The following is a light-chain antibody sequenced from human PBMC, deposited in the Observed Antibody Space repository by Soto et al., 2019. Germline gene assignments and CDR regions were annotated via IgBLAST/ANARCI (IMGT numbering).Light chain of an antibody. J-gene: IGLJ2*01. CDR1: SSDVGGYNY. Sequence: QSVLPQPASVSGSPGQSITISCTGTSSDVGGYNYVSWYQQHPGRAPKLMIYDVSNRPSGVSNRFSGSKSGNTASLTISGLQADDEADYYCSSYTSSSTRVFGGGTKLTVL. CDR3: SSYTSSSTRV. CDR2: DVS. V-gene: IGLV2-14*01.